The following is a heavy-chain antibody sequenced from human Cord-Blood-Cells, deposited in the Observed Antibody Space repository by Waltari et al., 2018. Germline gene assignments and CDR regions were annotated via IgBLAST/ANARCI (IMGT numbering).Heavy chain of an antibody. CDR3: ARVPASTVVTDY. CDR2: INHSGST. J-gene: IGHJ4*02. V-gene: IGHV4-34*01. Sequence: QVQLQQWGAGLLKPSETLSLTCAVYGGSFSGYYWSWTRQPPGKGLEWIGEINHSGSTNYKPSLKSRVTISVDTSKNQFSLKLSAVTAADTAVYYCARVPASTVVTDYWGQGTLVTVSS. CDR1: GGSFSGYY. D-gene: IGHD4-17*01.